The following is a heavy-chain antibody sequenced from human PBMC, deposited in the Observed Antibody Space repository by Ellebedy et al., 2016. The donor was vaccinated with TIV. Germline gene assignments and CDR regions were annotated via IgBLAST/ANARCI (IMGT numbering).Heavy chain of an antibody. V-gene: IGHV4-59*08. CDR2: IYYSGST. CDR1: GGSISSYY. Sequence: MPSETLSLTCTVSGGSISSYYWSWIRQPPGKGLEWIGYIYYSGSTNYNPSLKSRVTISLDTSKNQFSLKLSSGTAADTAVYYCASIDYYDSSGYYRYWGQGTLVTVSS. J-gene: IGHJ4*02. CDR3: ASIDYYDSSGYYRY. D-gene: IGHD3-22*01.